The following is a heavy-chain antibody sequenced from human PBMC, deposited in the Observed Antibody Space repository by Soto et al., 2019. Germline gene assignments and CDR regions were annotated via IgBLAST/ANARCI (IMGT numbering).Heavy chain of an antibody. CDR1: GYTFTSYA. CDR3: AREKWLVRRDDPFDI. CDR2: INPSGGST. D-gene: IGHD6-19*01. Sequence: ASVKVSCKASGYTFTSYAMHWVRQAPGQGLEWMGIINPSGGSTKYAQKFQGRVTLTRDTSTNTVNMELSSLRSEDTAVYYCAREKWLVRRDDPFDIWGQGTMVTVSS. J-gene: IGHJ3*02. V-gene: IGHV1-46*01.